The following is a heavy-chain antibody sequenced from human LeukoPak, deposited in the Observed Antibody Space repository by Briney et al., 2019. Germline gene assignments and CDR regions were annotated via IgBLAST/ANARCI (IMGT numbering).Heavy chain of an antibody. D-gene: IGHD2-2*01. V-gene: IGHV3-30*18. CDR2: VTYDGSKA. CDR3: AKDQRTMTRRMDV. J-gene: IGHJ6*02. Sequence: VGSLRLSCAASGFTFRNYGMHWVRQVPGKGLEWLGVVTYDGSKAFYADSVKGRLTISRDNSKNTLYLQMNTLRVEDRAVYFCAKDQRTMTRRMDVWGQGTAVIVSS. CDR1: GFTFRNYG.